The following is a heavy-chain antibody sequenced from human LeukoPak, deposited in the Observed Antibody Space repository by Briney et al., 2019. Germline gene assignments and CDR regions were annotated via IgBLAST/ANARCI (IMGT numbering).Heavy chain of an antibody. CDR1: GFTFSSYA. Sequence: PGESLRLSCAASGFTFSSYAMSWVRQAPGKGLEWVSAISGSGGSTYYADSVKGRFTISRDSSKNTLYLQMSSLRAEDTAVYYCAKDRPRGRLSYFDYWGQGTLVTVSS. CDR2: ISGSGGST. CDR3: AKDRPRGRLSYFDY. J-gene: IGHJ4*02. V-gene: IGHV3-23*01. D-gene: IGHD3-16*02.